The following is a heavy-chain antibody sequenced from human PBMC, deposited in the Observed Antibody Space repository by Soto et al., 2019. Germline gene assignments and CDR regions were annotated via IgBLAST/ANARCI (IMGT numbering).Heavy chain of an antibody. V-gene: IGHV4-59*01. Sequence: PSETLSLTCVVSGASHSSYYWSWIRQPPGKGLEWIGYIYYSGSTNYNPSLKSRVTISVDTSKNQFSLKLSSVTAADTAVYYCARTWGSPNDYWGRGTLVTVSS. D-gene: IGHD3-16*01. CDR1: GASHSSYY. CDR2: IYYSGST. J-gene: IGHJ4*02. CDR3: ARTWGSPNDY.